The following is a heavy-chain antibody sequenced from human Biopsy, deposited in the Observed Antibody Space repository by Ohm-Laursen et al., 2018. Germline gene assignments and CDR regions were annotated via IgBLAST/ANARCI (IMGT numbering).Heavy chain of an antibody. CDR1: GGSISDSTYH. CDR3: AKGYTDCSDSSGFSYYFRY. Sequence: SETLSLTCTVSGGSISDSTYHWGWIRQSPGKGLERIGNIYYSGNTDYSPSLKSRVTISVDTSNIQYSLNMRSVTAADTTMYYGAKGYTDCSDSSGFSYYFRYWGREPWSPSP. D-gene: IGHD3-22*01. V-gene: IGHV4-39*07. CDR2: IYYSGNT. J-gene: IGHJ4*02.